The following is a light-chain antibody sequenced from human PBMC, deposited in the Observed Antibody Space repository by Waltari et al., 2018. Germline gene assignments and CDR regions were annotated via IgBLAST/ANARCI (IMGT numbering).Light chain of an antibody. CDR3: SSYAGSKRGV. CDR2: AVS. J-gene: IGLJ3*02. Sequence: QSALTQPPSASGSPGQSVTISCTGTSSDVGGYNYVSWYQQHPGKAPKPMIYAVSKRPSGVPDRFSGSKSGNTASLTVSGLQAEDEADYSCSSYAGSKRGVFGGGTKLTVL. V-gene: IGLV2-8*01. CDR1: SSDVGGYNY.